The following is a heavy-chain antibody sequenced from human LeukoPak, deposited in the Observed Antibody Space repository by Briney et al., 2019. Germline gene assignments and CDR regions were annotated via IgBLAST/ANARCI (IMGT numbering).Heavy chain of an antibody. CDR2: IYYSGST. D-gene: IGHD4-11*01. V-gene: IGHV4-31*03. J-gene: IGHJ4*02. CDR1: GGSISSGGYY. Sequence: PSETLSLTCTVSGGSISSGGYYWSWIRQHPGKGLEWIGYIYYSGSTYYNPSLKSRVTISVDTSKNQFSLKLSSVTAADTAVHYCARSTVTTPYFDYWGQGTLVTVSS. CDR3: ARSTVTTPYFDY.